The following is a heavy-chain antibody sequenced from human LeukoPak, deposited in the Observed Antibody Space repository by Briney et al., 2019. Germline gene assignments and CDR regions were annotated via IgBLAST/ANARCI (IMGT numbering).Heavy chain of an antibody. CDR3: ARAMDTAMVLYYYYGMDV. CDR2: MNPNSGNT. CDR1: GYTFTSYD. Sequence: ASVKVSCKASGYTFTSYDINWVRQATGQGLEWMRWMNPNSGNTGYAQKFQGRVTMTRNTSISTAYMELSSLRSEDTAVYYCARAMDTAMVLYYYYGMDVWGQGTTVTVSS. V-gene: IGHV1-8*01. D-gene: IGHD5-18*01. J-gene: IGHJ6*02.